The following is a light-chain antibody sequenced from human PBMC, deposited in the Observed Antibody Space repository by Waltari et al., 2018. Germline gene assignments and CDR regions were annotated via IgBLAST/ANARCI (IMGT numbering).Light chain of an antibody. CDR2: AAS. Sequence: EIQMTQSPSSLSASVGDRVTITCRASQSISSNLNWYQQKPGKAPKLLINAASSLQSGVPSRFSGSGSGTDFTLTISSLQPEDFATYYCQQNYNTVSTFGRGTKVEIK. J-gene: IGKJ1*01. V-gene: IGKV1-39*01. CDR1: QSISSN. CDR3: QQNYNTVST.